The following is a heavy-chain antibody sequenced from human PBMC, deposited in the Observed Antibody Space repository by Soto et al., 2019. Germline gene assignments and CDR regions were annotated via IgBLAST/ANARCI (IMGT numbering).Heavy chain of an antibody. Sequence: EVQLVESGGASVLPGGSLGVSCAASGISFSTHWMHWVRQGPGKGLEWVARIKFDGTDATYADSVKGRFTISRDNAKSTLYLQMNSLTTEDTCLYYCTRGGPYYCVPFDYWGQGTLVTVSS. CDR2: IKFDGTDA. CDR3: TRGGPYYCVPFDY. J-gene: IGHJ4*02. CDR1: GISFSTHW. V-gene: IGHV3-74*01. D-gene: IGHD3-10*02.